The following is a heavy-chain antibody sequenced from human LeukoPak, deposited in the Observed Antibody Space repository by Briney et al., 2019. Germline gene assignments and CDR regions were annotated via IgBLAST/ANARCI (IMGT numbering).Heavy chain of an antibody. V-gene: IGHV4-38-2*01. J-gene: IGHJ3*02. Sequence: SETLSLTCAVSGYSISSGYYWGWIRQPPGKGLEWIGSIYHSGSTYYNLSLKSRFTISVDTSKNQFSLQLSSLTAADTAVYYCASPQTAAYYYGSASLFAGAFDIWGQGTMVTVSS. CDR1: GYSISSGYY. CDR3: ASPQTAAYYYGSASLFAGAFDI. D-gene: IGHD3-10*01. CDR2: IYHSGST.